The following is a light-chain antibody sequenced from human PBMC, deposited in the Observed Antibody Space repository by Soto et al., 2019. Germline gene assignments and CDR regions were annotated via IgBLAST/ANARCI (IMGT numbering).Light chain of an antibody. V-gene: IGLV2-8*01. J-gene: IGLJ2*01. Sequence: QSGLTQPPSASGSPGQSVTISCTGTSGDVGAYNYVSWYQQHPGKAPKLMIYDVSKRPSGVPDRFSGSKSGNTASLTVSGLQSEDEADYYCSSYVGSNAVVFGGGTQLTVL. CDR2: DVS. CDR1: SGDVGAYNY. CDR3: SSYVGSNAVV.